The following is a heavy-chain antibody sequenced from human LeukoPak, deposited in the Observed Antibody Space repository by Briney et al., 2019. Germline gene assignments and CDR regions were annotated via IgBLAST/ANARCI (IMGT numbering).Heavy chain of an antibody. CDR2: IKQDGSEK. J-gene: IGHJ4*02. Sequence: PGGSLRLSCAASGFTFSSYWMSWVRQAPGKGLEWVANIKQDGSEKYYVDSVKGRFTISRDNAKNSLYLQMGSLSTEDTAFYYCAKEMDLSRYCSSTSCHPFDFWGQGTLVTVSS. D-gene: IGHD2-2*01. CDR3: AKEMDLSRYCSSTSCHPFDF. V-gene: IGHV3-7*03. CDR1: GFTFSSYW.